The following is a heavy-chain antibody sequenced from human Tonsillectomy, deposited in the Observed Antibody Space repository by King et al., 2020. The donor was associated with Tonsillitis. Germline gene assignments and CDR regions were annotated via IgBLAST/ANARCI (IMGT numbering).Heavy chain of an antibody. CDR2: ISGSGGTT. CDR3: AKGLLWFGEPEN. V-gene: IGHV3-23*04. J-gene: IGHJ4*02. CDR1: GFPFSSFA. Sequence: VQLVESGGGLVQPGGSLRLPCAASGFPFSSFAMSWVRQAPGKGLEWVSTISGSGGTTYYADSVKGRFTISRDNSKNTLYLQMNSLTAEDTALYYCAKGLLWFGEPENWGQGTLVTVSS. D-gene: IGHD3-10*01.